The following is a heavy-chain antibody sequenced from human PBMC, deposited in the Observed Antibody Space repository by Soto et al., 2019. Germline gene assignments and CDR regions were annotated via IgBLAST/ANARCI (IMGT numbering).Heavy chain of an antibody. J-gene: IGHJ3*02. CDR2: ISGSGGST. Sequence: GGSLRLSCAASGFTFSSYAMSWVRQAPGKGLEWVSAISGSGGSTYYADSVKGRFTISRDNSKNTLYLQMNSLRAEDTAVYYCAKVRRGFWSVGATGDAFDIWGQGTMVTVSS. CDR1: GFTFSSYA. V-gene: IGHV3-23*01. CDR3: AKVRRGFWSVGATGDAFDI. D-gene: IGHD1-26*01.